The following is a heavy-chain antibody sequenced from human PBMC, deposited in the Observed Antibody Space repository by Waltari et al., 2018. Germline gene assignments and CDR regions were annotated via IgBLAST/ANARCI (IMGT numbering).Heavy chain of an antibody. Sequence: EVQLVETGGGLIQPGGSLRLSCAGSDFIVSTNFMTWVRQAPGKGLEGVSTLYPAAFTYYADSVKGRFTISRDSSKNTLYLQMSSVRAEDTAVYYCARADVSTGGKYYFDFWGQGTLVSVSS. D-gene: IGHD3-16*01. J-gene: IGHJ4*02. V-gene: IGHV3-53*02. CDR2: LYPAAFT. CDR1: DFIVSTNF. CDR3: ARADVSTGGKYYFDF.